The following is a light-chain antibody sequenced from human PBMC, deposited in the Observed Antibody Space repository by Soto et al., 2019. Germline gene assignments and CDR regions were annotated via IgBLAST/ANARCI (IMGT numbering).Light chain of an antibody. CDR1: QRVSSIY. CDR3: QQYGSSPQT. J-gene: IGKJ1*01. V-gene: IGKV3-20*01. Sequence: IVLTQSPGTLSLSPGKRATLSCRASQRVSSIYLAWYQQKPGQAPRLLIYDASSRATGIPDRFSGSGSGTDFTLTISRLEPEDFAVYYCQQYGSSPQTFGQGTKVEIK. CDR2: DAS.